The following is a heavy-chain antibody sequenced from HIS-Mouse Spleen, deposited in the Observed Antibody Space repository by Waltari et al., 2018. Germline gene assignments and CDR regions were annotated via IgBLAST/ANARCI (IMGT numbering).Heavy chain of an antibody. J-gene: IGHJ3*02. CDR2: IYHSGST. CDR3: ARDPGYSSSSNAFDI. CDR1: GYSFSSGYY. V-gene: IGHV4-38-2*02. Sequence: QVQLQESGSGLVKPSETLSLTCTLSGYSFSSGYYWGRIRPPPGKGLEWIGSIYHSGSTDYNPSLKSRVTISVDTSKNQFSLKLSSVTAADTAVYYCARDPGYSSSSNAFDIWGQGTMVTVSS. D-gene: IGHD6-6*01.